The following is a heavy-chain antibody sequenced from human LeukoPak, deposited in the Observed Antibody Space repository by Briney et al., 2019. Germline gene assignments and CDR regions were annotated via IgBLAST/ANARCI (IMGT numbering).Heavy chain of an antibody. CDR1: GFTFSSYW. J-gene: IGHJ6*04. V-gene: IGHV3-48*04. CDR2: ISGSGSAI. D-gene: IGHD3-10*02. CDR3: AELGITMIGGV. Sequence: PGGSLRLSCAASGFTFSSYWMNWVRQAPGKGLDWVSYISGSGSAIYYADSVKGRFTISRDNAKNSLYLQMNSLRAEDTAVYYCAELGITMIGGVWGKGTTVTISS.